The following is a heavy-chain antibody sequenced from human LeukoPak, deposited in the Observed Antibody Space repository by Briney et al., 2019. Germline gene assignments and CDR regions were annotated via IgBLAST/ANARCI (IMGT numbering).Heavy chain of an antibody. CDR2: IRYDGSNK. CDR3: ARVKEQWLGTIDY. Sequence: TGGSLRLSCAASGFTFSSYGMHWVRQAPGKGLEWVAFIRYDGSNKYYADSVKGRFTISRDNSKNTLYLQMNSLRAEDTAVYYCARVKEQWLGTIDYWGQGTLVTVSS. V-gene: IGHV3-30*02. J-gene: IGHJ4*02. D-gene: IGHD6-19*01. CDR1: GFTFSSYG.